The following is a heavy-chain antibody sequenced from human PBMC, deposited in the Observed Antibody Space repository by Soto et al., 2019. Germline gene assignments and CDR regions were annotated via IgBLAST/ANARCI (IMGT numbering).Heavy chain of an antibody. J-gene: IGHJ4*02. CDR3: AREAAVMAAAGPDY. V-gene: IGHV1-18*01. Sequence: ASVKVSCKASGYTFNRYGISWVRQAPGQGLEWMGWISAYNGDTGYAQKLQGRVTMTTDTSTSAAYMELRNLRSDDTAVYYCAREAAVMAAAGPDYWGQGTLVTVSS. D-gene: IGHD6-13*01. CDR1: GYTFNRYG. CDR2: ISAYNGDT.